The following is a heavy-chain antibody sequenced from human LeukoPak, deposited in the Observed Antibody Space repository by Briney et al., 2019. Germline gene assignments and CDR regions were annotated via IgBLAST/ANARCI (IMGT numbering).Heavy chain of an antibody. CDR3: ARDCTGGTCYDAFDI. CDR2: ISYDGSNK. D-gene: IGHD2-15*01. Sequence: TGGSLRLSCAASGFTFSSYGMHWVRQAPGKWLEWVTLISYDGSNKYYADSVKGRFTISRDNSKNTLYLLMNSLRAGDTAVYYCARDCTGGTCYDAFDIWGQGTMVTVSS. J-gene: IGHJ3*02. V-gene: IGHV3-30*03. CDR1: GFTFSSYG.